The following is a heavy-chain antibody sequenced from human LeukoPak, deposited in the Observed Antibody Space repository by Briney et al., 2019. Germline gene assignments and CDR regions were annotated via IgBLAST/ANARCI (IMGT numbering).Heavy chain of an antibody. CDR1: GFTFSSYG. J-gene: IGHJ4*02. CDR2: ISYDGSNK. D-gene: IGHD3-22*01. V-gene: IGHV3-30*18. Sequence: GRSLRLSCAASGFTFSSYGMHWVRQAPGKGLEWVAVISYDGSNKHYADSVKGRFTISRDNSKNTLYLQMNSLRAEDTAVYYCAKELVYYDSSGYYEGDYWGQGTLVTVSS. CDR3: AKELVYYDSSGYYEGDY.